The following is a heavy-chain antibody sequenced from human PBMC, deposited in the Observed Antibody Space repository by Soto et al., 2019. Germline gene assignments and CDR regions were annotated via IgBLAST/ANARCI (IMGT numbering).Heavy chain of an antibody. CDR1: GYSIRSGWY. CDR2: IYHGGTT. Sequence: NPSETLSVTCTVWGYSIRSGWYWGGIRQPPGKGPEWIASIYHGGTTFYNPSLKSRVTVSVDKSNNQFSLKLRSVTAADTAGYYCANAHVMVWAGSNFDYWGYRTAGPVSP. V-gene: IGHV4-38-2*02. CDR3: ANAHVMVWAGSNFDY. D-gene: IGHD3-10*01. J-gene: IGHJ4*01.